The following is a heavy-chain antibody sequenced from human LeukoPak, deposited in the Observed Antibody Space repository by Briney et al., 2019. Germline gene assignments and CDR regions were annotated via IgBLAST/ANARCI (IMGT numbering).Heavy chain of an antibody. CDR1: CGSITSYY. CDR2: IYYSGST. Sequence: SETLSLTCTVSCGSITSYYWSWIRQPPGKGLEWIGYIYYSGSTNYNPSLKSRVTISVDTSKNQFSLKLSSVTAADTAVYYCARQRYSGSYYFDYWGEGTLVTVSS. CDR3: ARQRYSGSYYFDY. J-gene: IGHJ4*02. V-gene: IGHV4-59*08. D-gene: IGHD1-26*01.